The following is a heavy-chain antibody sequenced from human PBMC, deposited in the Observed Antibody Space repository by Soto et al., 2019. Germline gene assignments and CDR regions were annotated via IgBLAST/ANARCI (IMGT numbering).Heavy chain of an antibody. CDR3: ASGGFWSGYSYNWFDP. Sequence: SVKVSCKASGGAFSSYAISWVRQAPGQGLEWMGGIIPIFGTANYAQKFQGRVTITADESTSTAYMELSSLRSEDTAVYYCASGGFWSGYSYNWFDPWGQGTLVTVSS. CDR2: IIPIFGTA. J-gene: IGHJ5*02. D-gene: IGHD3-3*01. CDR1: GGAFSSYA. V-gene: IGHV1-69*13.